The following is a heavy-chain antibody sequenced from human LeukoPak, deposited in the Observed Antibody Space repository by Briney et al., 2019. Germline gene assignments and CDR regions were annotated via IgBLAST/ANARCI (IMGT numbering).Heavy chain of an antibody. CDR3: ASTYYDYVWGSYRFYGMDV. D-gene: IGHD3-16*02. V-gene: IGHV1-2*02. J-gene: IGHJ6*02. CDR2: INPNSGGT. CDR1: GYTFTGYY. Sequence: GASVKVSCKASGYTFTGYYIHWVRLAPGQGLEWMGWINPNSGGTNYAQKFQGRVTMTRDTSISTAYMELSRLRSDDTAVYYCASTYYDYVWGSYRFYGMDVWGQGTAVTVSS.